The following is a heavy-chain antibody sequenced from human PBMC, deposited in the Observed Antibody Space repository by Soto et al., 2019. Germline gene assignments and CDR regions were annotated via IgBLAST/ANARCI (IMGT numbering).Heavy chain of an antibody. CDR2: INSDGSTT. V-gene: IGHV3-74*01. Sequence: HPGGSLRLSCAASGFTFSSYWMHWVRQAPGKGLVWVSRINSDGSTTDYADSVKGRFTISRDNAKNTLYLQMNSLRADDTAVYYCARGSPSHFDYWGQGTLVTVSS. J-gene: IGHJ4*02. CDR1: GFTFSSYW. CDR3: ARGSPSHFDY.